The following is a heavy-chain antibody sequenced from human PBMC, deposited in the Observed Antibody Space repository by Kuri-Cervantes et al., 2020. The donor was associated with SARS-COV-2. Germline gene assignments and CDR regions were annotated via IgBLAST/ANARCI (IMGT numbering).Heavy chain of an antibody. Sequence: GSLRLSCTVSGGSISSYYWSWIRQPPGKGLEWIGSIYYSGSTYYSPSPKSRVTIFIDTSKNQFSLKLSSVTAADTAVYYCARAGVADILTGYSLHGVDYWGQGTLVTGSS. V-gene: IGHV4-59*05. CDR1: GGSISSYY. D-gene: IGHD3-9*01. CDR2: IYYSGST. CDR3: ARAGVADILTGYSLHGVDY. J-gene: IGHJ4*02.